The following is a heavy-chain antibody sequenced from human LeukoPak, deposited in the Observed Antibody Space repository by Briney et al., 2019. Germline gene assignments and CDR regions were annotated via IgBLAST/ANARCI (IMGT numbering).Heavy chain of an antibody. D-gene: IGHD2-2*01. CDR2: LSGSGYNT. CDR1: GFTFSSHA. V-gene: IGHV3-23*01. Sequence: GGSLRLSCAASGFTFSSHALSWVRQAPGEGLEWVSSLSGSGYNTYSADSVKGRFTISRDNSKNTVYLQMNSLRAEDTAVYYCAKDPYGTRYFDYWGQGTLVTVSS. CDR3: AKDPYGTRYFDY. J-gene: IGHJ4*02.